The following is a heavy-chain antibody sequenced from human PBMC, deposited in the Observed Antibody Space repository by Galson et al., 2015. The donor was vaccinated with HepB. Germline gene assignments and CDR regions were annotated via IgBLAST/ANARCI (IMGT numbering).Heavy chain of an antibody. Sequence: SLRLSCAGSGFIFSGYAMNWVRQAPGKGLEWVAAISRTSRYIYYAESVKGRFTISRDNAKDSVYLQMNSLRAGDTAVYYCGRDERRCGSSILSCYPSDYWGQGTLVTVSP. CDR1: GFIFSGYA. D-gene: IGHD2-2*01. J-gene: IGHJ4*01. CDR2: ISRTSRYI. V-gene: IGHV3-21*01. CDR3: GRDERRCGSSILSCYPSDY.